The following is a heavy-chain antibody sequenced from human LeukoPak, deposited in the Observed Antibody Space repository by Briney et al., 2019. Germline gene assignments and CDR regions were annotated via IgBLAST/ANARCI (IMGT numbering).Heavy chain of an antibody. CDR1: GFTFNNYN. D-gene: IGHD1-26*01. J-gene: IGHJ6*03. Sequence: GGSLRLSCAASGFTFNNYNMNWVRQAPGRALEWVPSITSSGTYIFYADSVKGRFTVSRDNAKNSLYLQMNSLGPEDTAVYYCARDPYSGNYGNYYYYYMDVWGKGTTVTISS. V-gene: IGHV3-21*01. CDR3: ARDPYSGNYGNYYYYYMDV. CDR2: ITSSGTYI.